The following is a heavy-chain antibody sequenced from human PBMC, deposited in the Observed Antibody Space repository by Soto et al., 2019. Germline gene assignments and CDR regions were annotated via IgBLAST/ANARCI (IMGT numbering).Heavy chain of an antibody. V-gene: IGHV3-15*01. J-gene: IGHJ4*02. CDR3: TTDFRSGSADFDY. D-gene: IGHD3-3*01. CDR2: IKSKTDGGTT. Sequence: GGSLRLSCAASGFTVSSNDMSWVRQAPGKGLEWVGRIKSKTDGGTTDYAAPVKGRFTISRDDSKNTLYLQMNSLKTEDTAVYYCTTDFRSGSADFDYWGQGTLVTVSS. CDR1: GFTVSSND.